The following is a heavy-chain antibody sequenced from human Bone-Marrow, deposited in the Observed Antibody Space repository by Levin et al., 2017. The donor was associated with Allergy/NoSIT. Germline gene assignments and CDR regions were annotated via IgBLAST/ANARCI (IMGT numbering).Heavy chain of an antibody. D-gene: IGHD3-10*01. CDR3: ARLLYGSGSYYPSFDY. V-gene: IGHV4-34*01. Sequence: SETLSLTCAVYGGSFSGYYWSWIRQPPGKGLEWIGEINHSGSTNYNPSLKSRVTISVDTSKNQFSLKLSSVTAADTAVYYCARLLYGSGSYYPSFDYWGQGTLVTVSS. CDR2: INHSGST. CDR1: GGSFSGYY. J-gene: IGHJ4*02.